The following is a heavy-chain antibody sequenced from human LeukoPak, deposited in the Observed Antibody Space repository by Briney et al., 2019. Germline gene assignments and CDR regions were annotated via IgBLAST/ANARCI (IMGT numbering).Heavy chain of an antibody. CDR1: GGSFSGYY. CDR3: ARDFRPNWQWLVETLDFGY. J-gene: IGHJ4*02. V-gene: IGHV4-34*01. CDR2: INHSGST. Sequence: SETLSLTCAVYGGSFSGYYWSWIRQPPGKGLEWIGEINHSGSTNYNPSLKSRVTISVDTSKNQFSLKLSSVTAADTAVYYCARDFRPNWQWLVETLDFGYWGQGTLVTVSS. D-gene: IGHD6-19*01.